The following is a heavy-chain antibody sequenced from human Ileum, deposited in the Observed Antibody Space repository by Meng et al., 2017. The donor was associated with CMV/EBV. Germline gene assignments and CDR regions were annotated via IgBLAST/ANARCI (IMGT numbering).Heavy chain of an antibody. Sequence: GESLKISCAVSGFTLSDHYMDWVRQAPGKGLEWVGRSRNKANSYTTEYAASVKGRFTVSRDDSKKSLYLQMNNLETEDTAVYYCVRSDSNGYLAYWGQGTLVTVSS. J-gene: IGHJ4*02. CDR1: GFTLSDHY. V-gene: IGHV3-72*01. CDR3: VRSDSNGYLAY. CDR2: SRNKANSYTT. D-gene: IGHD3-22*01.